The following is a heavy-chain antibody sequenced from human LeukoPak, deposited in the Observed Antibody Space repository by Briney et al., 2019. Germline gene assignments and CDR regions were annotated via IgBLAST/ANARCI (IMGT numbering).Heavy chain of an antibody. CDR3: AKEIGRDDYNRCDY. CDR2: MSASGGTT. V-gene: IGHV3-23*01. J-gene: IGHJ4*02. CDR1: GFTLSSYA. D-gene: IGHD5-24*01. Sequence: PGGSLRLSCAAAGFTLSSYAMNWVRQTPGEGLEWVSGMSASGGTTYADSVKGRFTISRDTSKNTLYLQMDALRAEGTAIYFCAKEIGRDDYNRCDYWGQGTPVTVSS.